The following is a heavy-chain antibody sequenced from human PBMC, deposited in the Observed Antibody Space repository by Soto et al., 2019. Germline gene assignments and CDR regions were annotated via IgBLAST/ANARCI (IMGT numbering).Heavy chain of an antibody. CDR3: AKNNYYNSSGYPDY. Sequence: GGSLRLSCAASGFTFSNYMSWVRQAPGKGLEWVSVIYSGGSTYYADSVKGRFTISRDNSKNTLYLQMNSLRAEDTAVYYCAKNNYYNSSGYPDYWAQGTLVTVPS. J-gene: IGHJ4*02. D-gene: IGHD3-22*01. CDR2: IYSGGST. V-gene: IGHV3-66*01. CDR1: GFTFSNY.